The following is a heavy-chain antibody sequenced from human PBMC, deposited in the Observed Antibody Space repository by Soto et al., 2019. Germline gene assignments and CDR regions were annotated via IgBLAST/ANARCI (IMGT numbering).Heavy chain of an antibody. D-gene: IGHD5-18*01. J-gene: IGHJ4*02. Sequence: ASVKVSCKVSGYTLTELSMHWVRQVPGKGLEWMGGFDPEDGETIYAQKFQGRVTMTEDTSTDTAYMELSSLRSEDTAVYYCATDFGYSYGFQSPLPWGQGTLVTVSS. CDR2: FDPEDGET. V-gene: IGHV1-24*01. CDR3: ATDFGYSYGFQSPLP. CDR1: GYTLTELS.